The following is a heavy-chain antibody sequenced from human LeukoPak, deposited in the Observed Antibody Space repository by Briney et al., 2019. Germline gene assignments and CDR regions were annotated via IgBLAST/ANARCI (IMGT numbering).Heavy chain of an antibody. CDR3: ARGRFGELFIRSPHDAFDI. Sequence: GASVKVSCKASGYTFTSYGISWVRQAPGQGLEWMGWISTHNGNTNYAQKLQGRVTMTTDTSTSTAYMELRSLRSDDTAVYYCARGRFGELFIRSPHDAFDIWGQGTMVTVSS. CDR2: ISTHNGNT. V-gene: IGHV1-18*01. CDR1: GYTFTSYG. D-gene: IGHD3-10*01. J-gene: IGHJ3*02.